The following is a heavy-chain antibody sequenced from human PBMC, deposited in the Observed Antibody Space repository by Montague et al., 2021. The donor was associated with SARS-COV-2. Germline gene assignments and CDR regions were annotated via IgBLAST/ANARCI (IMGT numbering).Heavy chain of an antibody. J-gene: IGHJ6*02. Sequence: SETLSLTCTVSSGSISTYYRSWIRQPPGKGLEWMGCVYYSGSTNYNPSLKGRVTISVDTSKNQFSLKLRSVTAADTAVYYCASGADDYYYAMDVWGQGTTVTVSS. CDR3: ASGADDYYYAMDV. V-gene: IGHV4-59*01. CDR2: VYYSGST. D-gene: IGHD3-10*01. CDR1: SGSISTYY.